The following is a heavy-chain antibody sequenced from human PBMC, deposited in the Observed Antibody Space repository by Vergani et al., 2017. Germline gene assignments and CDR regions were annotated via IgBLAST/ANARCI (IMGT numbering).Heavy chain of an antibody. CDR1: GFPFSANW. J-gene: IGHJ3*02. CDR3: ARDGEMTTVTTYAFDI. V-gene: IGHV3-74*01. CDR2: INRDGSTT. D-gene: IGHD4-17*01. Sequence: EVQLVESGGALVRPGGSLSLSFAPSGFPFSANWLPWVRQPPGKGLVWVSRINRDGSTTSYADSVKGRFTISRDNAKNTLYLQMNSLRAEDTAVYYCARDGEMTTVTTYAFDIWGQGTMVTVSS.